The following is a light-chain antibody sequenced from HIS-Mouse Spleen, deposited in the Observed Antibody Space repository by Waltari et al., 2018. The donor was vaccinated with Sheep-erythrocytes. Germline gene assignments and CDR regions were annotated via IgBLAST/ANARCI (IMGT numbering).Light chain of an antibody. CDR2: EVS. Sequence: QSALTQPASVSGSPGQSTTISCTGTSSDVGGYNYSSWYQQHPGKAPKLIIYEVSKRPSGVPDRFSGSKSGNTASLTISGLQAEDEADYYCSSYTSSSTWVFGGGTKLTVL. CDR3: SSYTSSSTWV. V-gene: IGLV2-14*01. CDR1: SSDVGGYNY. J-gene: IGLJ3*02.